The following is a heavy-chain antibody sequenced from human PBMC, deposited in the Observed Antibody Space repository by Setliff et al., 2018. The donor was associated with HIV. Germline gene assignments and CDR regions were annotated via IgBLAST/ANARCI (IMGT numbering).Heavy chain of an antibody. CDR2: INLIGRT. J-gene: IGHJ6*03. V-gene: IGHV4-34*01. D-gene: IGHD2-15*01. Sequence: SETLSLTCTVSGGSISRYYWSWIRQPPGKGLEWVGEINLIGRTNYNPSLKSRVTISLDTSKNQFSLKLSSVTAADTAVYYCARGRHCMDGRCYPHYYYYHYMDVWARGTTVTVSS. CDR1: GGSISRYY. CDR3: ARGRHCMDGRCYPHYYYYHYMDV.